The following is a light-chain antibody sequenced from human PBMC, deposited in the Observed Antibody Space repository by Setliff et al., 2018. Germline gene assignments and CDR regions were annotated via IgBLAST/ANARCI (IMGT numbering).Light chain of an antibody. J-gene: IGLJ1*01. CDR3: TSYTSTARV. CDR2: EVS. Sequence: QSALTQPASVSGSPGQSITISCTGTSSDVGAYNYVSWYQQHPGKAPKLMIYEVSNQPSGVSNRFSGSKSGNTASLTISGLQAEDEADYYCTSYTSTARVFGTGTKVTVL. V-gene: IGLV2-14*01. CDR1: SSDVGAYNY.